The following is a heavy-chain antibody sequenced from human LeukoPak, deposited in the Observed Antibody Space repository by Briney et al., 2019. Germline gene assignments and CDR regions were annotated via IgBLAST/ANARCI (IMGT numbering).Heavy chain of an antibody. V-gene: IGHV3-21*01. D-gene: IGHD5-18*01. CDR1: GFTFSSFA. Sequence: PGGSLRLSCAASGFTFSSFAMTWVRQAPGKGLEWVSSISSSSSYIYYADSVKGRFTISRDNAKNSLYLQMNSLRAEDTAVYYCARDFADTAMAADYWGQGTLVTVSS. CDR2: ISSSSSYI. J-gene: IGHJ4*02. CDR3: ARDFADTAMAADY.